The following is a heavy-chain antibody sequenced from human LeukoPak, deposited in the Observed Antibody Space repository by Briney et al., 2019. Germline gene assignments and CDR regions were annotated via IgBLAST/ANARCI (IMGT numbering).Heavy chain of an antibody. J-gene: IGHJ3*02. CDR3: ARSPQAIVVVPAATKRNAFDI. V-gene: IGHV5-51*01. D-gene: IGHD2-2*01. Sequence: GESLNLSGKGFGYSLTSYWIGWVRQMPGKGLEGMGIIYPGDSDTRYSPSFQGQVNISADKSISTAYLQWSRLKASDTAMYYCARSPQAIVVVPAATKRNAFDIWGQGTMVTVSS. CDR1: GYSLTSYW. CDR2: IYPGDSDT.